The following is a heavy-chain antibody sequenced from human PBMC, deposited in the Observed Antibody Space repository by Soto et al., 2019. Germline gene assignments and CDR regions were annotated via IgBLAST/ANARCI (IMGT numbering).Heavy chain of an antibody. V-gene: IGHV3-30*04. CDR1: GFTFSRYA. D-gene: IGHD3-3*01. Sequence: QVQVVASGGGVVQPGRSLRLSCAASGFTFSRYAIHWVRQAPGKGLEWVAVISKDGSNKYYVDSVKGRFTISRDNSRNTLYLQMTSLRDEDAAVYYCARSRSGAVADSVDFWGQGTLVTVSS. CDR2: ISKDGSNK. J-gene: IGHJ4*02. CDR3: ARSRSGAVADSVDF.